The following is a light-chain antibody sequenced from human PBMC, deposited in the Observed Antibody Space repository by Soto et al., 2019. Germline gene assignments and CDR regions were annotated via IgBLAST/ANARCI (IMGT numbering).Light chain of an antibody. CDR1: QRVDTSF. CDR3: HQYGASPRT. CDR2: GTS. J-gene: IGKJ1*01. Sequence: EMVLTQSSXTXSXXXGXXXPLSCRTSQRVDTSFLAWYLQKPGQAPRLLIYGTSNRATGIPDRFSDSGSGTDFTLTISRLEPEDFAVYFCHQYGASPRTFGQGTKVDI. V-gene: IGKV3-20*01.